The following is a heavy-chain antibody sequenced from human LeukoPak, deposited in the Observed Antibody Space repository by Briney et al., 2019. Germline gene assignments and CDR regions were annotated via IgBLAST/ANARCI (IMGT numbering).Heavy chain of an antibody. Sequence: GGSLRLSCAASGFTFSRYAMSWVRQAPGRGLEWVSAVGGSGGSTYYPDSVKGLFNISRDNSKDTLYLQMNSLRAEDTAVYYCAKRMIRGVNHDAFDLWGQGTMVTVSS. CDR3: AKRMIRGVNHDAFDL. D-gene: IGHD3-10*01. CDR2: VGGSGGST. V-gene: IGHV3-23*01. CDR1: GFTFSRYA. J-gene: IGHJ3*01.